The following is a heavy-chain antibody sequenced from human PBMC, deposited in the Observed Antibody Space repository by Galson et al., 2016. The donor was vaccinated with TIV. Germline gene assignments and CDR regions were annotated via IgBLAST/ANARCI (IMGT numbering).Heavy chain of an antibody. CDR2: VSGDGYST. V-gene: IGHV3-23*01. D-gene: IGHD1-7*01. Sequence: SLRLSCAASGFTFRSWSMNWIRQAPGGGLEWVSAVSGDGYSTCYADSGKGRFTISRDNFKNTLYRQMNSLRPDDTAIYFCCHNWNYAYWGQGTLVTVSS. J-gene: IGHJ4*02. CDR3: CHNWNYAY. CDR1: GFTFRSWS.